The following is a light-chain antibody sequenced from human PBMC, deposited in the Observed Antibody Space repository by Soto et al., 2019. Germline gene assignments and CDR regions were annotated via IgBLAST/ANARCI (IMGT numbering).Light chain of an antibody. Sequence: DIQMTQSPSSLSASVGDRVTITCRASQSISTYLNWYQQKPGQAPKLLIYVASHLQSGVPSRFSGSGSGTDFTLTISGLQPEDFATYYCQPSYDTPAIIFGQGTRREIK. CDR2: VAS. V-gene: IGKV1-39*01. CDR3: QPSYDTPAII. CDR1: QSISTY. J-gene: IGKJ5*01.